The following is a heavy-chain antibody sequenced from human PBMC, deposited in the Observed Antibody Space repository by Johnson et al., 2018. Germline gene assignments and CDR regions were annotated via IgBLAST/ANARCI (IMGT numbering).Heavy chain of an antibody. CDR2: ISDAGGRT. D-gene: IGHD2-15*01. CDR1: GFTFSSYA. Sequence: VQLVESGGGLVQPGGSLRLSCTASGFTFSSYAMSWVRQAPGKGLEWVSTISDAGGRTYYVDSVQGRFTISRDNSKNTLNLQMNSLRDEDTAVYYCAKVATPQKAVLAEYFQLWGQGTLVTVSS. J-gene: IGHJ1*01. CDR3: AKVATPQKAVLAEYFQL. V-gene: IGHV3-23*04.